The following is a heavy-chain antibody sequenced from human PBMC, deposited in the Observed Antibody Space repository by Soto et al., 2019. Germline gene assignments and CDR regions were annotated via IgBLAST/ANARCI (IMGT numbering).Heavy chain of an antibody. D-gene: IGHD2-2*01. Sequence: QVQLVQSGAEVRKTGASVKVSCKASGYAFTSSDINWMRQATGQGLEWMGWMNPNSGHTNYAQKFQGRVTMTRNTSISTAYMELTSLRSEDTAFYYCASGMSTTWGQGTQVTVSS. V-gene: IGHV1-8*01. J-gene: IGHJ5*02. CDR1: GYAFTSSD. CDR3: ASGMSTT. CDR2: MNPNSGHT.